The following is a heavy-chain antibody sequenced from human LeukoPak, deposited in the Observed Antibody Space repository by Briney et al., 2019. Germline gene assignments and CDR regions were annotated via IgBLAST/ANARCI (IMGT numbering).Heavy chain of an antibody. CDR1: GGSVSSGSYY. V-gene: IGHV4-61*01. CDR2: IDYSGST. CDR3: ARRWYHAYCDY. Sequence: SETLSLTCTVSGGSVSSGSYYWSWVRQPPGKGLEWIGCIDYSGSTNYNPSLKSRVTVSADTSKNQFSLKLTSVTAADTAVYYCARRWYHAYCDYWGQGSLVTVSS. D-gene: IGHD2-15*01. J-gene: IGHJ4*02.